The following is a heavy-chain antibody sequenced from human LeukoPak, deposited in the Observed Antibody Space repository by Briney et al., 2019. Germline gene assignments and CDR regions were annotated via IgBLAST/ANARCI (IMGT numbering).Heavy chain of an antibody. Sequence: ASVKVSCKASGGTFSSYAISWVRQAPGQGLEWMGGIIPIFGTANYAQKFQGRVTITADESTSTAYMELSSLRSEDTAVYYCARSQQHSSWTYYYYMDVWGKGTTVTVSS. CDR3: ARSQQHSSWTYYYYMDV. CDR1: GGTFSSYA. J-gene: IGHJ6*03. D-gene: IGHD6-13*01. CDR2: IIPIFGTA. V-gene: IGHV1-69*13.